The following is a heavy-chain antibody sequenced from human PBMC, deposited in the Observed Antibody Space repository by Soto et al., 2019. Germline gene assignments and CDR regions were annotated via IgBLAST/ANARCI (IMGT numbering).Heavy chain of an antibody. J-gene: IGHJ3*02. D-gene: IGHD3-22*01. Sequence: GGSMRLSCAASGFTFSSYAMSWVRQEPGKGLEWVSAISGSGGSTYYADSVKGRFTIPRDNSKNTLYLQMNSLRAEDTAVYYCAKDRERRITMIVVVLDAFDIWGQGTMVTVSS. V-gene: IGHV3-23*01. CDR3: AKDRERRITMIVVVLDAFDI. CDR1: GFTFSSYA. CDR2: ISGSGGST.